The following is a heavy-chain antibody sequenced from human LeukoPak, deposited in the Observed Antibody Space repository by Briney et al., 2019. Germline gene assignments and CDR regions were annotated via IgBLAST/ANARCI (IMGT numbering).Heavy chain of an antibody. CDR2: IYYSGST. J-gene: IGHJ2*01. Sequence: SETLSLTCTVSGGSISSGGYYWSWIRQHPGKGLEWIGYIYYSGSTYYNPSLKSRVTISVDTSKNQFSLKLSSVTAADTAVYYCARHDYDFWSGYGCFDLWGRGTLVTVSS. V-gene: IGHV4-31*03. CDR3: ARHDYDFWSGYGCFDL. CDR1: GGSISSGGYY. D-gene: IGHD3-3*01.